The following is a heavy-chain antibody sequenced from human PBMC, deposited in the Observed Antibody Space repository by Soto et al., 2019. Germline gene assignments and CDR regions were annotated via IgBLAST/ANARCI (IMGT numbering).Heavy chain of an antibody. J-gene: IGHJ6*02. CDR2: IYWDDAK. CDR3: IQSRCGGDCLQSYASYYYYGMDV. D-gene: IGHD2-21*02. V-gene: IGHV2-5*02. CDR1: AFSLSTGGVG. Sequence: QITLKESGPTLVKPTQTLTLTCTFSAFSLSTGGVGVGWIRQPPGKALEWLALIYWDDAKRYSPSLSSRLTITKDTSKNHVVLTMTNMDPVDTATYYCIQSRCGGDCLQSYASYYYYGMDVWGQGTTVTVSS.